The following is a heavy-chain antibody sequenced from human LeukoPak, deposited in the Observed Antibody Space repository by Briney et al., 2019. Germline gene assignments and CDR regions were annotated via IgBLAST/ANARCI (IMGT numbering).Heavy chain of an antibody. D-gene: IGHD5-12*01. CDR3: VSRAYRGEFDI. CDR2: ISSSGSTI. V-gene: IGHV3-48*03. Sequence: PGRSLRLSCAASGFTFSSYEMNWVRQAPGKGLEWVSYISSSGSTIDYADSVKGRFTISRDNAKNSLYLQMNSLRAEDTAVYYCVSRAYRGEFDIWGQGTMVTVSS. CDR1: GFTFSSYE. J-gene: IGHJ3*02.